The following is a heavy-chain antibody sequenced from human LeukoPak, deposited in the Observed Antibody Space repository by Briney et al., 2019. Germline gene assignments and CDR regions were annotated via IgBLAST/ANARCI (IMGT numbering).Heavy chain of an antibody. CDR1: GFTFSTYG. V-gene: IGHV3-30*02. CDR3: AKEGYYDFWSGWTGFDY. D-gene: IGHD3-3*01. Sequence: GGSLRLSCAATGFTFSTYGMHWVRQAPGKGLEWVAFIRYDGSNKYYADSVKGRFTISRDNSKNTVYLQMNSLRAEDTAVYYCAKEGYYDFWSGWTGFDYWGQGTLVTVSS. J-gene: IGHJ4*02. CDR2: IRYDGSNK.